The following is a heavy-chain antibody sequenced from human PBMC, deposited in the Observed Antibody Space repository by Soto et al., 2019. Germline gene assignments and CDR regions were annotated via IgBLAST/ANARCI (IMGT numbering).Heavy chain of an antibody. J-gene: IGHJ4*02. CDR2: IYYTGLS. V-gene: IGHV4-59*01. Sequence: SETLSLTWTVSGGSISSYYWSWIRQPPGKGLEWIGYIYYTGLSNSNPSLNSRVTMSVDTSKNQFSLKLSSVTAADTAVYYCASHSSHWPFFDFWGQGTLVTVS. D-gene: IGHD6-13*01. CDR1: GGSISSYY. CDR3: ASHSSHWPFFDF.